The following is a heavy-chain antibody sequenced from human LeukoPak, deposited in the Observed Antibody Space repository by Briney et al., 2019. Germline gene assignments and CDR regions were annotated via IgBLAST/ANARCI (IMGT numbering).Heavy chain of an antibody. CDR2: IRYDGSNK. CDR1: GFTFSSYG. D-gene: IGHD2-15*01. J-gene: IGHJ4*02. CDR3: AKDSSDIVVVVAATTPFDY. Sequence: GGSLRLSCAASGFTFSSYGMHWVRQAPGKGLEWVAFIRYDGSNKYYADSVKGRFTISRDNSKNTLYLQMNSLRAEDTAVYYCAKDSSDIVVVVAATTPFDYWGQGTLVTVSS. V-gene: IGHV3-30*02.